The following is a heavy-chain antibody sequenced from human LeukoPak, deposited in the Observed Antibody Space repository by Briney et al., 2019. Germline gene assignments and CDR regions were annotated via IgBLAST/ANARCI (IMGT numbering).Heavy chain of an antibody. J-gene: IGHJ5*02. Sequence: PSETLSLTCTVSGGSISSYYWSWIRQPPGKGLEWIGYIYYSGSTNYNPSLKSRVTISVDTSKKQFSLKLSSVTAADTAVYYCARDSGTTGEVKFDPWGQGTLVTVSS. V-gene: IGHV4-59*12. CDR2: IYYSGST. CDR1: GGSISSYY. CDR3: ARDSGTTGEVKFDP. D-gene: IGHD3-10*01.